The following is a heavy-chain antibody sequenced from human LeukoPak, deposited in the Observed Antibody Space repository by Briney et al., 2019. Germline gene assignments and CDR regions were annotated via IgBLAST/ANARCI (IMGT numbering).Heavy chain of an antibody. V-gene: IGHV4-59*12. CDR2: IYYSGST. D-gene: IGHD2-8*01. CDR1: GGSISSYY. J-gene: IGHJ4*02. Sequence: KPSETLSLTCTVSGGSISSYYWSWIRQPPGKGLEGIGYIYYSGSTNYNPSLKSRVTISVDTSKNQFSLKLSPVTAADTAVYYCARGYKNCTNGVCYTGDGGERELFDYWGQGTLVTVSS. CDR3: ARGYKNCTNGVCYTGDGGERELFDY.